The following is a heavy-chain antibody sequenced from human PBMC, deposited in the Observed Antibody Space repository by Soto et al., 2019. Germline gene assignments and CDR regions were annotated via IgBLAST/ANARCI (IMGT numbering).Heavy chain of an antibody. D-gene: IGHD5-12*01. V-gene: IGHV4-59*08. CDR1: GGSISSYY. Sequence: PSETLSLTCTVSGGSISSYYWSWIRQPPGKGLEWIGYIYYSGSTNYNPSLKSRVTISVDTSKNQFSLKLSSVTAADTAVYYCARRSHIVATFFEGWYFDLWGRGTLVTVSS. CDR2: IYYSGST. J-gene: IGHJ2*01. CDR3: ARRSHIVATFFEGWYFDL.